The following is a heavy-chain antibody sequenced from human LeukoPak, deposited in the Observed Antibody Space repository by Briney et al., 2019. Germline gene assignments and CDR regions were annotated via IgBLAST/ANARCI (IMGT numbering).Heavy chain of an antibody. V-gene: IGHV4-31*03. Sequence: SQTLSLTCTVSGGSISSGVYYWSWIRQHPGQGLEWIGYIYYSGSTYYNPSLKSRVTISVDTSKNQFSLKLSSVTAADTAVYYCARRGGSLEWLLGWFVPWGRGTLVTVSS. CDR1: GGSISSGVYY. CDR2: IYYSGST. J-gene: IGHJ5*02. D-gene: IGHD3-3*01. CDR3: ARRGGSLEWLLGWFVP.